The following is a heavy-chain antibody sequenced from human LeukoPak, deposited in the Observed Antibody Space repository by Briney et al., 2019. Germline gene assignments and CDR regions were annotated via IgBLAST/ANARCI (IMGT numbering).Heavy chain of an antibody. V-gene: IGHV3-48*04. D-gene: IGHD4-23*01. CDR3: ARGGAYGGNLAGGV. CDR2: ISSSSSTI. J-gene: IGHJ6*04. Sequence: GGSLRLSCAASGFTFSSYSMNWVRQAPGKGLEWVSYISSSSSTIYYADSVKGRFTISRDNAKNSLYLQMNSLRAEDTAVYYCARGGAYGGNLAGGVWGKGTTVTVSS. CDR1: GFTFSSYS.